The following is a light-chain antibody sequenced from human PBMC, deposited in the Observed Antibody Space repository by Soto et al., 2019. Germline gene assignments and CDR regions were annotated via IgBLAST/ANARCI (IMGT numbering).Light chain of an antibody. J-gene: IGLJ2*01. CDR1: RSDVGSYNS. CDR2: DVS. Sequence: QSALTQPRSVSGSPGQSVTISCTGTRSDVGSYNSVSWYQQHPGKASKLIIYDVSQRPSGVPDRFFGSKSGNTASLTISGLQTEDEADYHCCSYVGGYTFVLFGEGTKLTVL. V-gene: IGLV2-11*01. CDR3: CSYVGGYTFVL.